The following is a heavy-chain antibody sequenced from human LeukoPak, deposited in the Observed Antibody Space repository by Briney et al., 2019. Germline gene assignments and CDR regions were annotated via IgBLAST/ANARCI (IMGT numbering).Heavy chain of an antibody. CDR2: LIPIFGTA. D-gene: IGHD3-9*01. J-gene: IGHJ4*02. CDR1: GGTISSYA. V-gene: IGHV1-69*05. CDR3: ARDGTGRNILTHYYRE. Sequence: SVKVSCKASGGTISSYASSWVRQAPGQGLEWMGRLIPIFGTANYAQKFQGRVTITTDESTTTAYMELSSLKSEDTAVYYCARDGTGRNILTHYYREWGQGTLVTVSS.